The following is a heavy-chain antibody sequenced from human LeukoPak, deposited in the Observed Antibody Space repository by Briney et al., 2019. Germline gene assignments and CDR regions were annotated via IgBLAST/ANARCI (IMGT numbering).Heavy chain of an antibody. CDR1: GFTFSSYG. CDR3: AKDPRGTGTFDY. J-gene: IGHJ4*02. D-gene: IGHD3-10*01. CDR2: ISYDGSNK. Sequence: PGGSLRLSCAASGFTFSSYGMHWVRQAPGKGLEWVAVISYDGSNKYYADSVKGRFTISRDNSKNTLYLQMNSLRAEDTAVYYCAKDPRGTGTFDYWGQGTLVTVSS. V-gene: IGHV3-30*18.